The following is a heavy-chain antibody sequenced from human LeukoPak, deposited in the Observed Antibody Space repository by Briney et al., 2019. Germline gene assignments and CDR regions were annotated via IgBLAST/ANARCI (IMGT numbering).Heavy chain of an antibody. CDR2: IYHSGST. CDR1: GVSISSGGYY. D-gene: IGHD3-22*01. CDR3: ARAYYGLIDY. V-gene: IGHV4-30-2*01. Sequence: SETLSLTCTVSGVSISSGGYYWSWIRQPPGKGLEWIGYIYHSGSTYYNPSLKSRVTISVDRSKNQFSLKLSSVTAADTAVYYCARAYYGLIDYWGQGTLVTVSS. J-gene: IGHJ4*02.